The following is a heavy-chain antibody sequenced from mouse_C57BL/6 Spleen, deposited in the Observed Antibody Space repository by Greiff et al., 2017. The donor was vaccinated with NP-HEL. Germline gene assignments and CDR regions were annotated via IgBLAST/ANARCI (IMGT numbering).Heavy chain of an antibody. D-gene: IGHD2-5*01. CDR2: ILPGSGST. CDR3: ARGGAYYSNGGYAMDY. V-gene: IGHV1-9*01. J-gene: IGHJ4*01. CDR1: GYTFTGYW. Sequence: VQLVESGAELMKPGASVKLSCKATGYTFTGYWIEWVKQRPGHGLEWIGEILPGSGSTNYNEKFKGKATFTADTSSNTAYMQLSSLTTEDSAIYYCARGGAYYSNGGYAMDYWGQGTSVTVSS.